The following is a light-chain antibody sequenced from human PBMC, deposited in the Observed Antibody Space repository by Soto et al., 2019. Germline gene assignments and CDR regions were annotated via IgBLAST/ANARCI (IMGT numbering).Light chain of an antibody. CDR3: QQRSNWLIT. CDR1: QSVSSY. Sequence: IPFAQCPAVLSLSPAPRPALSGRASQSVSSYLAWYQQKPGQAPRLLIYDASNRATGIPARFSGSGSGTDFTLTISSLEPEDFAVYYCQQRSNWLITFGQGTRLEIK. J-gene: IGKJ5*01. CDR2: DAS. V-gene: IGKV3-11*01.